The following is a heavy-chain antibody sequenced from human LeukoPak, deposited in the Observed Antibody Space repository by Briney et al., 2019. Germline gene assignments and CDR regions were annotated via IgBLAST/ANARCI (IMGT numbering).Heavy chain of an antibody. D-gene: IGHD3-9*01. CDR1: GYPISSGYY. J-gene: IGHJ6*03. Sequence: SETLSLTCTVSGYPISSGYYWGWIRQPPGKGLEWIGSIYHSGSTYYNPSLKSRVTISVDTSKNQFSLKLSSVTAADTAVYYCARDLPYYDILTGYFYYYYYMDVWGKGTTVTVSS. CDR3: ARDLPYYDILTGYFYYYYYMDV. CDR2: IYHSGST. V-gene: IGHV4-38-2*02.